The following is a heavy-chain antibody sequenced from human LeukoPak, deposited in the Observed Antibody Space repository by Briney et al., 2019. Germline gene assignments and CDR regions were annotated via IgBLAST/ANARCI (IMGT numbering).Heavy chain of an antibody. CDR2: ICSGSRVI. CDR1: GFIFSDHN. V-gene: IGHV3-48*02. CDR3: ARDQAYAFDI. D-gene: IGHD2-21*01. Sequence: GGSLRLSCAASGFIFSDHNMDWVRQAPGKGLEWVSYICSGSRVITYADSVKGRFTISRDKAQNSLYLQMNSLRDEDTAVYYCARDQAYAFDIWGQGAMVTVSS. J-gene: IGHJ3*02.